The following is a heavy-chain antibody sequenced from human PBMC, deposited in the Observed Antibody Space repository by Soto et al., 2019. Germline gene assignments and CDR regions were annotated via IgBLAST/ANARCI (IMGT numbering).Heavy chain of an antibody. D-gene: IGHD3-3*01. J-gene: IGHJ4*02. CDR2: ISASGDNT. CDR1: GFNFSSRS. V-gene: IGHV3-23*01. CDR3: AKLTYSDLWSGSHDS. Sequence: PGGSLRLSCAASGFNFSSRSMSWVRQAPGKGLDWVSIISASGDNTYYADSVKGRFTISRDNSKNTLYLQVNSLRAEDTAVYYCAKLTYSDLWSGSHDSWGQGTLVTVSS.